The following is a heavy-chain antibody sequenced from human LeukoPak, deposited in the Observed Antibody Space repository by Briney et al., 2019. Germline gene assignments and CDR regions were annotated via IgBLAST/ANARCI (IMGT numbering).Heavy chain of an antibody. J-gene: IGHJ4*02. CDR3: AREVWGPEY. D-gene: IGHD1-14*01. Sequence: GDSLRLSCAASGFTFTKYWMTWVRQAPGKGLEWVGNIKQDGSDKNYMDSVKGRFTISRDNTKNSVYLQMSSLRAEDTAVYYCAREVWGPEYWGQGTLVTVSP. V-gene: IGHV3-7*01. CDR1: GFTFTKYW. CDR2: IKQDGSDK.